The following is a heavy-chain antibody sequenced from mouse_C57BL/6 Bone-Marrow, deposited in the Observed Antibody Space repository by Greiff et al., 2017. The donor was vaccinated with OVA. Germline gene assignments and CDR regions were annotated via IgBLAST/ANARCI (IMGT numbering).Heavy chain of an antibody. V-gene: IGHV1-81*01. J-gene: IGHJ3*01. CDR3: ARFRLRRGLAY. CDR1: GYTFTSYG. CDR2: ISPRSGNT. D-gene: IGHD2-4*01. Sequence: VQLQQSGAELARPGASVKLSCKASGYTFTSYGISWVKQRTGQGLEWIGEISPRSGNTYYNEKFKGKATLTADKSSSTAYMELRSLTSEDSAVYFCARFRLRRGLAYWGQGTLVTVSA.